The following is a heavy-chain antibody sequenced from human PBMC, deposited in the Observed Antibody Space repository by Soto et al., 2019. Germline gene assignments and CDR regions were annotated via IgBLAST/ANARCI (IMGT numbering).Heavy chain of an antibody. CDR2: MNPNSGNT. CDR3: AREVTGVTTAFYYYYYMDV. J-gene: IGHJ6*03. D-gene: IGHD4-17*01. CDR1: GYTFTSYD. Sequence: ASVKVSCKASGYTFTSYDINWVRQATGQGLEWMGWMNPNSGNTGYAQKFQGRVTMTRNTSISTAYMELSSLRSEDTAVYYCAREVTGVTTAFYYYYYMDVWGKGTTVTVSS. V-gene: IGHV1-8*01.